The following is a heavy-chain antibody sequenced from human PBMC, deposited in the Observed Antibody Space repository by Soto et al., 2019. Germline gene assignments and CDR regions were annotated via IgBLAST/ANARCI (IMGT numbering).Heavy chain of an antibody. Sequence: ASVKVSCKASGYTFSTFDINWVRQATGQGLEWMGWMNPDSGKTGYAQKFQGRVTMTRNTSTNTAYLELSSLRSEDTAVYYCTRGLGYCSSSSCYVAWGQGTLVTVSS. CDR2: MNPDSGKT. V-gene: IGHV1-8*01. CDR1: GYTFSTFD. D-gene: IGHD2-2*01. J-gene: IGHJ5*02. CDR3: TRGLGYCSSSSCYVA.